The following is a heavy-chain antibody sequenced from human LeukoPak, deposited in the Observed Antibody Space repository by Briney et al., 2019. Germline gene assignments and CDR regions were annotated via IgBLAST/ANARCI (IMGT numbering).Heavy chain of an antibody. J-gene: IGHJ4*02. CDR2: IYSGGST. D-gene: IGHD3-10*01. V-gene: IGHV3-66*01. CDR1: GFTFSSYV. Sequence: GGSLRLSCAASGFTFSSYVMSWVRQAPGKGLEWVAVIYSGGSTYYADSVKGRFTISRDNSKNTLYLQMNSLRAEDTAVYYCAKDLRMVRGVMDYWGQGTLVTVSS. CDR3: AKDLRMVRGVMDY.